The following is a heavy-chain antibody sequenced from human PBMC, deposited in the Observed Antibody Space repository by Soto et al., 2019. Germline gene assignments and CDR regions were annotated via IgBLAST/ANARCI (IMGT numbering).Heavy chain of an antibody. J-gene: IGHJ4*02. CDR3: TRSYGYTFGGSLDN. D-gene: IGHD5-18*01. Sequence: QVQLVQCGPEVKKPGSSVKVSCKASGDTFNSYVITWVRQAPGQGLEWLGGIITAFGTTSYAQNFQDRLTITADEAATTDHMELSSLTSDDTPMYYFTRSYGYTFGGSLDNWGQGTLVTVSS. CDR2: IITAFGTT. CDR1: GDTFNSYV. V-gene: IGHV1-69*01.